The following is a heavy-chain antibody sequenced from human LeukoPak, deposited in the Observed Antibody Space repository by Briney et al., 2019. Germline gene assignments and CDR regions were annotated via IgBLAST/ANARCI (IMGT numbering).Heavy chain of an antibody. CDR1: GYTLTELS. CDR3: ATDYYDSSGYRYATFDY. D-gene: IGHD3-22*01. Sequence: ASVKVSCKVSGYTLTELSMHWVRQAPGKGLEWMGGFDPEDGETIYAQKFQGRVTMTEDTSTDTAYMELSSLRSEDTAVYYCATDYYDSSGYRYATFDYWGQGTLVTVSS. CDR2: FDPEDGET. J-gene: IGHJ4*02. V-gene: IGHV1-24*01.